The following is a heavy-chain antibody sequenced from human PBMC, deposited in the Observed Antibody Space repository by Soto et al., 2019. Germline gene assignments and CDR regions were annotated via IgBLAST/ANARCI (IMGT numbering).Heavy chain of an antibody. V-gene: IGHV4-31*02. CDR3: ARDQGSGPFYLDY. Sequence: QHPGKGLEWIGYIYYSGSTYYNPSLKSRVTISVDTSKNQFSLKLSSVTAADTAVYYCARDQGSGPFYLDYWGQGTLVTVSS. D-gene: IGHD6-19*01. J-gene: IGHJ4*02. CDR2: IYYSGST.